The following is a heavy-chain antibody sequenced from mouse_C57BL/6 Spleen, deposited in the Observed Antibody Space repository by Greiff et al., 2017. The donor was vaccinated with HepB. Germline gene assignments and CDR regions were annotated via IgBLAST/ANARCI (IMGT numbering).Heavy chain of an antibody. J-gene: IGHJ3*01. CDR1: GYTFTDYN. CDR3: ASYYYGSQAWFAY. CDR2: INPNNGGT. Sequence: VQLQQSGPELVKPGASVKIPCKASGYTFTDYNMDWVKQSHGKSLEWIGDINPNNGGTIYNQKFKGKATLTVDKSSSTAYMELRSLTSEDTAVYYCASYYYGSQAWFAYWGQGTLVTVSA. V-gene: IGHV1-18*01. D-gene: IGHD1-1*01.